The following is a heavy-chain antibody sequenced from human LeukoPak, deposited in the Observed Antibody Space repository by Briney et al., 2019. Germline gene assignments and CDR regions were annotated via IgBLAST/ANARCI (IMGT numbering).Heavy chain of an antibody. D-gene: IGHD5-12*01. CDR1: GFTFDDYA. J-gene: IGHJ4*01. CDR3: AKEIGRRYSGYGRYYFDY. CDR2: ISWNSGSI. V-gene: IGHV3-9*01. Sequence: GGSLRLSCAASGFTFDDYAMHWVRHAPGKGLEWVSGISWNSGSIGYADSVKGRFTISRDNAKNSLYLQMNSLRAEDTAVYYCAKEIGRRYSGYGRYYFDYWGQGTLVTVSS.